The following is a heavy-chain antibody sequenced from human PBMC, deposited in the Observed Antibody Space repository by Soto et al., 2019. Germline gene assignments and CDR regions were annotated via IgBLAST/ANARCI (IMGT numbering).Heavy chain of an antibody. Sequence: QVQLQESGPGLVKPSQTLSLTCTVSGGSISSGDYYWSWIRQPPGKGLEWIGYIYYSGSTYYNPSLRSRVTISVDTSKNQFSLKLSSVTAADTAVYYCARDIERTALAFDYWGQGTLVTVSS. CDR1: GGSISSGDYY. CDR3: ARDIERTALAFDY. V-gene: IGHV4-30-4*01. D-gene: IGHD2-21*02. CDR2: IYYSGST. J-gene: IGHJ4*02.